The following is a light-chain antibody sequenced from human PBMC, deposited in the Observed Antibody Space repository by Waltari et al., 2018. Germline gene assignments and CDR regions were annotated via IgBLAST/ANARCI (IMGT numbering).Light chain of an antibody. CDR3: AAWDDSVNSVL. Sequence: QSVLAQPSSASETPGQRVTIPCSGSSSNIERNTVNWYQHFPGTAPKLLIYSDDQRPSGVPDRFSGSKSGTSASLTISGLQSEDEADYYCAAWDDSVNSVLFGGGTKLTVL. V-gene: IGLV1-44*01. J-gene: IGLJ2*01. CDR2: SDD. CDR1: SSNIERNT.